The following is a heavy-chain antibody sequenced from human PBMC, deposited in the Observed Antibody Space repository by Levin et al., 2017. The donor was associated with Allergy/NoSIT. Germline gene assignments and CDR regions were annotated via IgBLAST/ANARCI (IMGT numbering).Heavy chain of an antibody. J-gene: IGHJ4*02. CDR1: SGSISSYY. V-gene: IGHV4-59*01. D-gene: IGHD6-13*01. Sequence: GSLRLSCTVSSGSISSYYWSWIRQPPGKGLEWIGYIYYGGNTNYNPSLKSRITISVDTSKNQFSLKLSSVTAADTAVYYCARSFFGAAGYFDFWGQGTLVTVSS. CDR3: ARSFFGAAGYFDF. CDR2: IYYGGNT.